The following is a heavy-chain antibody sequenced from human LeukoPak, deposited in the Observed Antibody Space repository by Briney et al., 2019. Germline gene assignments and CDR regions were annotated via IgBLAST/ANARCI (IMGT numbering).Heavy chain of an antibody. Sequence: GGSLRLSCAASGLTFSSYAMSWVRQAPGKGLEWVSAISGRGASTYYADSVKGRFTISRDNSKNTPYLQMNSLRAEDTAVYYCARGDNWNDGGVDYWGQGTLVTVSS. CDR1: GLTFSSYA. V-gene: IGHV3-23*01. J-gene: IGHJ4*02. CDR3: ARGDNWNDGGVDY. D-gene: IGHD1-20*01. CDR2: ISGRGAST.